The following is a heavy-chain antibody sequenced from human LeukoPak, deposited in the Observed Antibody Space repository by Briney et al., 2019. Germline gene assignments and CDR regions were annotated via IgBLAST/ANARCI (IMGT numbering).Heavy chain of an antibody. D-gene: IGHD1-1*01. Sequence: GGSLRLSCAASGFTFSSFDMHWVRQPTGQVLEGVSTIGTASDTYYPGSVEGRFTLSRDNAKNSLYLQMNSLTAGDTAVYYCARGPPRGKYYYMDVWGKGTTVTVSS. CDR2: IGTASDT. J-gene: IGHJ6*03. CDR1: GFTFSSFD. CDR3: ARGPPRGKYYYMDV. V-gene: IGHV3-13*01.